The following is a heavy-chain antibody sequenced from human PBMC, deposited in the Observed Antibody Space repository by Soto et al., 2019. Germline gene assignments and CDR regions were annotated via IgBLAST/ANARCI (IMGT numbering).Heavy chain of an antibody. Sequence: PETLRVTYAVYGGSFSGYYWSWIRQPPGKGLEWIGEINHSGSTNYNPSLKSRVTISVDTSKNQFSLKLSSVTAADTAVYYCARGGPFGVYDFWSGYYSRYYLDYWGQGTLVTVS. CDR1: GGSFSGYY. V-gene: IGHV4-34*01. D-gene: IGHD3-3*01. CDR3: ARGGPFGVYDFWSGYYSRYYLDY. CDR2: INHSGST. J-gene: IGHJ4*02.